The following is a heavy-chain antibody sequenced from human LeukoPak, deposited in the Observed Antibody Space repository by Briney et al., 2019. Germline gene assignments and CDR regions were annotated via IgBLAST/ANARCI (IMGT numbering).Heavy chain of an antibody. D-gene: IGHD5-24*01. CDR1: GFTFSSYA. Sequence: GGSLRLSCAASGFTFSSYAMSWVRQAPGKGLEWVSAISGSGGSTYYADSVKGRFTIPRDNSKNTLYLQMNSLRAEDTAVYYCAKWEMAPPRFDYWGQGTLVTVSS. J-gene: IGHJ4*02. CDR2: ISGSGGST. CDR3: AKWEMAPPRFDY. V-gene: IGHV3-23*01.